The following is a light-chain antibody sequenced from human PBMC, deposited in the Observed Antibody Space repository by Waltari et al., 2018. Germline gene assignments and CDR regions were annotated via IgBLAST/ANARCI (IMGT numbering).Light chain of an antibody. V-gene: IGLV2-14*01. CDR3: CSFTSRSTWV. Sequence: QSALDQPSSGSGSPGQSDTISWTGTRRDVGGYNYCSWYQQHPGKVPKLLIFDVSNRPSGVSNRFSGSKSGDTASLTISGLQAEDESDYYCCSFTSRSTWVFGGGTKLTVL. J-gene: IGLJ3*02. CDR1: RRDVGGYNY. CDR2: DVS.